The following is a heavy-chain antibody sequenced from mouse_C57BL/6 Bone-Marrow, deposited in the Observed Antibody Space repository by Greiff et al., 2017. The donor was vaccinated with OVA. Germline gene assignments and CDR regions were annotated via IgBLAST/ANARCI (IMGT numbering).Heavy chain of an antibody. CDR1: GYTFTSYW. Sequence: VQLQQPGAELVKPGASVKVSCKASGYTFTSYWMHWVKQRPGQGLEWIGRIHPSDSDTNYNQKFKGKATLTVDKSSSTAYMQLSSLTSEDSAVYYCAAYGSSLDAVYDMDYWGQGTSVTVSS. J-gene: IGHJ4*01. V-gene: IGHV1-74*01. D-gene: IGHD1-1*01. CDR2: IHPSDSDT. CDR3: AAYGSSLDAVYDMDY.